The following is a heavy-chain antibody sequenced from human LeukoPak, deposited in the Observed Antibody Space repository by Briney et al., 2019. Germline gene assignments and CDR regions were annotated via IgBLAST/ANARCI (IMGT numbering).Heavy chain of an antibody. V-gene: IGHV1-18*01. CDR2: ISAYNGNT. J-gene: IGHJ1*01. CDR3: ARGADGDFSAEYFQH. CDR1: GGTFSSYA. Sequence: GASVKVSCKASGGTFSSYAISWVRQAPGQGLEWMGWISAYNGNTNYAQKLQGRVTMTTDTSTSTAYMELRSLRSDDTAVYYCARGADGDFSAEYFQHWGQGTLVTVSS. D-gene: IGHD4-17*01.